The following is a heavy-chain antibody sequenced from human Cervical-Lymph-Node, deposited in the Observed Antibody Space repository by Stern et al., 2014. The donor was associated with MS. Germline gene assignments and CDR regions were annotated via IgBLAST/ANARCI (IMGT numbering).Heavy chain of an antibody. V-gene: IGHV4-39*01. CDR2: IYYSGST. J-gene: IGHJ6*02. Sequence: QVQLQESGPGLVKPSETLSLTCTVSGGSISSSSYYWGWIRQPPGKGLEWIGSIYYSGSTYYNPSLKSRVTISVDTSKNQFSLKLSSVTAADTAVYYCARRNSSGYYYYYGMDVWGQGTTVTVSS. D-gene: IGHD6-19*01. CDR1: GGSISSSSYY. CDR3: ARRNSSGYYYYYGMDV.